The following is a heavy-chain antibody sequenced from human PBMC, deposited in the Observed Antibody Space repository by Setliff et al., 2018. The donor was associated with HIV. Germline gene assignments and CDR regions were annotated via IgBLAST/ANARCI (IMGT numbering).Heavy chain of an antibody. CDR2: ISSSGSTI. CDR3: ARERIAVAGTLYYYYGMDV. J-gene: IGHJ6*02. Sequence: LRLSCAASGFTFSSYEMNWVRQAPGKGLEWVSYISSSGSTIYYADSVKGRFTISRDNAKNSLYLQMNSLRAEDTAVYYCARERIAVAGTLYYYYGMDVWGQGTTVTVS. D-gene: IGHD6-19*01. V-gene: IGHV3-48*03. CDR1: GFTFSSYE.